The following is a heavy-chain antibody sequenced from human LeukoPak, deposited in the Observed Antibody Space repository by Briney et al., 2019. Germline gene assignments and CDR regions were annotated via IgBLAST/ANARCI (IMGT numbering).Heavy chain of an antibody. D-gene: IGHD3-3*01. CDR1: GDSVSSSRYY. Sequence: SETLSLTCIVSGDSVSSSRYYWGWIRQPPGRGLEWIGSIYYSGTAFYNPSLKSRVTISVDTSKNQFSMKLTSVTAADTAVYFCARQDYDFWSGYYDYWGQGTLVTVSS. J-gene: IGHJ4*02. V-gene: IGHV4-39*01. CDR2: IYYSGTA. CDR3: ARQDYDFWSGYYDY.